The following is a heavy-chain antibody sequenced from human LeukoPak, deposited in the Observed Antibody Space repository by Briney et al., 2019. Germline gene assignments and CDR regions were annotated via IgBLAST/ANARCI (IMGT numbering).Heavy chain of an antibody. CDR1: RFTFSSYW. Sequence: PGGSLRLSCAASRFTFSSYWMSWARQAPGKGLEWVANIKQDGSEKYYVDSVKGRFTISRDNAKNSLNLQLNSLRAEDTAVYYCARLNSYGFYYFDYWGQGTLVTVSS. CDR3: ARLNSYGFYYFDY. J-gene: IGHJ4*02. D-gene: IGHD5-18*01. V-gene: IGHV3-7*01. CDR2: IKQDGSEK.